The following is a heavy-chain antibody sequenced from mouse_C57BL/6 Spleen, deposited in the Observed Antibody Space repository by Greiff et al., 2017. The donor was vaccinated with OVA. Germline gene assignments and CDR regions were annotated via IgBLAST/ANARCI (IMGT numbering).Heavy chain of an antibody. CDR3: ARQRELLRSYYFDY. J-gene: IGHJ2*01. CDR2: ISGGGGNT. V-gene: IGHV5-9*01. D-gene: IGHD1-1*01. Sequence: EVKLMESGGGLVKPGGSLKLSCAASGFTFSSYTMSWVRQTPEKRLEWVATISGGGGNTYYPDSVKGRFTISRDNAKNTLYLQMSSLRSEDTALYYCARQRELLRSYYFDYWGQGTTLTVSS. CDR1: GFTFSSYT.